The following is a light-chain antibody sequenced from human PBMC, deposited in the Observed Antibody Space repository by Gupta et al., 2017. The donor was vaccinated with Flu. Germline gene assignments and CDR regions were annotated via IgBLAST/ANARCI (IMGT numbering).Light chain of an antibody. CDR3: QHRVNWPTA. J-gene: IGKJ2*01. CDR1: ESISPY. Sequence: EIVLTQSPATLSLSPGERATLSCRASESISPYVAWYQQKAGRAPRLLIYDASKRATGIPARLSGSGSGTDFTLTISGLEPEDSAVYYCQHRVNWPTAFGQGTKLEIK. V-gene: IGKV3-11*01. CDR2: DAS.